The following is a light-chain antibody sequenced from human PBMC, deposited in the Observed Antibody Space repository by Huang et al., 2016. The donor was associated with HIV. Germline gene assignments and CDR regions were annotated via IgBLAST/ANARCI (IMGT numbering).Light chain of an antibody. CDR3: QQYNNWLYT. J-gene: IGKJ2*01. CDR2: GAS. V-gene: IGKV3-15*01. Sequence: EPVMTQSPATLSVSPGERATLSCRASQSVGSNLAWYQQKPGQAPRLLIYGASTRATGIPARFSGSGSGTEFTLTISSLQSQDFAVYYCQQYNNWLYTFGQGTKVEIK. CDR1: QSVGSN.